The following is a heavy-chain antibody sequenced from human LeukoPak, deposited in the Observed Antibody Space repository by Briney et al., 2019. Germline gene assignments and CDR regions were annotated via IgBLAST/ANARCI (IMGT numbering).Heavy chain of an antibody. J-gene: IGHJ3*02. Sequence: GESLTLTCAASGFTFSDYYMSWIRQPPGKGLEWVSHISSSGSSIYYADSVKGRFTISRDNTKNSLYLQMNSLRAEDTAVYYCARVSSGDAFDIWGQGTMVTVSS. CDR1: GFTFSDYY. V-gene: IGHV3-11*01. CDR2: ISSSGSSI. D-gene: IGHD6-25*01. CDR3: ARVSSGDAFDI.